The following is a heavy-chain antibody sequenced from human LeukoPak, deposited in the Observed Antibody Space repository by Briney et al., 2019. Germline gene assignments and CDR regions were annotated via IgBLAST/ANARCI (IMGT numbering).Heavy chain of an antibody. J-gene: IGHJ4*02. CDR3: ARVPLHPTISSFDY. Sequence: GGSLRLSCAASGVTVSSSYMTWVPQAPENGLEGVALIYNDGRTFYADSLKGRFTVSRHDSKNTLYLQMNSLRPEDTAVYYCARVPLHPTISSFDYWGQGTLVTVSS. D-gene: IGHD2/OR15-2a*01. CDR2: IYNDGRT. V-gene: IGHV3-53*04. CDR1: GVTVSSSY.